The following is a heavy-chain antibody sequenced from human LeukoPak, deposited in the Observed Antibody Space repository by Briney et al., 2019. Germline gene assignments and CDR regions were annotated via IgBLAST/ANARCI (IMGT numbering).Heavy chain of an antibody. D-gene: IGHD3-3*01. CDR3: ARWPFYGGQFWSGYYTHYYGMDV. V-gene: IGHV4-59*01. CDR1: CGSISSYY. J-gene: IGHJ6*02. Sequence: SETLSLTCTVSCGSISSYYWSWIRQPPGKGLEWIGYIYYSGSTNYNPSLKSRVTISVDTSKNPFSLKLSSVTAADTAVYYCARWPFYGGQFWSGYYTHYYGMDVWGQGTTVTVSS. CDR2: IYYSGST.